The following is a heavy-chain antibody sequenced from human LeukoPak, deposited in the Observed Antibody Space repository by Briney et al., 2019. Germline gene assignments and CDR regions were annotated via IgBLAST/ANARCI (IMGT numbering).Heavy chain of an antibody. D-gene: IGHD3-22*01. V-gene: IGHV4-61*09. CDR2: IYTTGST. J-gene: IGHJ4*02. CDR1: GGGSIRSESYY. Sequence: SQTLSLTCTVSGGGSIRSESYYWTWIRQPAGKGLEWIGHIYTTGSTNYNPSLKSRVTISSDTSKTQFSLKLSSVTAADTALYYCARKMFHAPYFYDGQPWRNWGQGTLVTVSS. CDR3: ARKMFHAPYFYDGQPWRN.